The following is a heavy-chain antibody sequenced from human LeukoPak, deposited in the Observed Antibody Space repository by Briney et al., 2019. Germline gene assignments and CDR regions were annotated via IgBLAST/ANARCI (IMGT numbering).Heavy chain of an antibody. D-gene: IGHD6-13*01. J-gene: IGHJ4*02. CDR3: VRVVTTSSGWYHFEN. CDR2: NETTEPHSCTT. CDR1: GFAITDHH. V-gene: IGHV3-72*01. Sequence: PGGSLRLSCAASGFAITDHHMDCVRQAPGKAMEWVGRNETTEPHSCTTEYAASVTGRLTISRADSKNSMYIQLNSVKTEDTAVYYCVRVVTTSSGWYHFENWGRGTLVTVSS.